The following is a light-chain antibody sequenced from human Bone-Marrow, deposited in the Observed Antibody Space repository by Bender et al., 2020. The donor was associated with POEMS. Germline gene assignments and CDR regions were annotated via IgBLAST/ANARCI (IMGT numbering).Light chain of an antibody. CDR2: DVT. CDR3: ASYTSDTITF. J-gene: IGLJ2*01. Sequence: QSALTQPASVSGSPGQSTTISCTGSRSDVGGYNFVSWYQQHPGKAPKLMIYDVTNRPSGVSSRFSGSTSGDTASLTISGLQTEDEASYYCASYTSDTITFFGGGTKVTVL. V-gene: IGLV2-14*03. CDR1: RSDVGGYNF.